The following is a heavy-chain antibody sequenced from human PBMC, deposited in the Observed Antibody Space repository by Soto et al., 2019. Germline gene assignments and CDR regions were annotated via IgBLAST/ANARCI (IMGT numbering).Heavy chain of an antibody. CDR2: IYHRGAT. V-gene: IGHV4-38-2*01. Sequence: SETLSLTGSVSGYSINRGYYWGWIRQAARKGLARIGSIYHRGATYYAPSLKARAAISLDTSNNHFNLRLTSVIVADTAISYCERHKYESNGHDDEHWGQGGRVAVSS. D-gene: IGHD3-22*01. CDR3: ERHKYESNGHDDEH. CDR1: GYSINRGYY. J-gene: IGHJ4*02.